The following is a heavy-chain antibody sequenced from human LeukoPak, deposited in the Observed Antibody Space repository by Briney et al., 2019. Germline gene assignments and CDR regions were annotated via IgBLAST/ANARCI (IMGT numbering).Heavy chain of an antibody. CDR3: AKVFGVEYFYYMDV. Sequence: GGSLRLSCAASGFSFSSYSMNWVRQAPGKGLEWISYIGASSATIHYADSVQGRFTISRDNAKNSLFPQMDNLRAEDTAVYYCAKVFGVEYFYYMDVWGNGATVIVSS. D-gene: IGHD3-3*01. V-gene: IGHV3-48*04. CDR2: IGASSATI. J-gene: IGHJ6*03. CDR1: GFSFSSYS.